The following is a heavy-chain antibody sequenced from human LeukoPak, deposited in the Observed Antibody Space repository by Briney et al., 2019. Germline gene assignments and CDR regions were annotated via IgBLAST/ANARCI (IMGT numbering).Heavy chain of an antibody. Sequence: GGSLRLSCAASGFTLSDYSLTWIRQAPGKGLEWVSYISSSGSTIYYADSVKGRFTISRDNAKNSLYLQMNSLRAEDTAVYYCARGKYSGGWYGDYWGQGTLVTVSS. CDR1: GFTLSDYS. D-gene: IGHD6-19*01. CDR3: ARGKYSGGWYGDY. J-gene: IGHJ4*02. CDR2: ISSSGSTI. V-gene: IGHV3-11*04.